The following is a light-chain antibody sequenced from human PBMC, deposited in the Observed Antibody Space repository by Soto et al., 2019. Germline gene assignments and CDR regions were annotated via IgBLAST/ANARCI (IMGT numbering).Light chain of an antibody. CDR1: QSVSSY. J-gene: IGKJ1*01. CDR3: QQYSSPPRT. Sequence: EIVLTQSPGSLSLSPGERATPSCRASQSVSSYLAWYQQKPGQAPRLLISGASSRATGFPDRFSGSGSGTDFSLTISRLEPEDSAVYYCQQYSSPPRTFGQGTKVEIK. V-gene: IGKV3-20*01. CDR2: GAS.